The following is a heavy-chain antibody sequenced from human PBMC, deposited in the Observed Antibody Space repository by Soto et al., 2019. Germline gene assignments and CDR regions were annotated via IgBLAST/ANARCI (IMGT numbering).Heavy chain of an antibody. D-gene: IGHD2-21*02. CDR3: ARGELVVTAIQPFDY. J-gene: IGHJ4*01. CDR1: GYTFTSYY. V-gene: IGHV1-46*01. Sequence: ASVKISCKESGYTFTSYYMHWERQAPGRGLEWMGIINPSGGSTSYAQKFQGRVTMTRDTSTSTVYMELSSMRSEDTAVYYCARGELVVTAIQPFDYLVHVIL. CDR2: INPSGGST.